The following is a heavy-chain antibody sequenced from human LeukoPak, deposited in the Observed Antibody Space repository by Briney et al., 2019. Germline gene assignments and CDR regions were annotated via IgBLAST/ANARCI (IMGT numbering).Heavy chain of an antibody. CDR3: ARSNSYGPGTHYLHH. Sequence: SETLSLTCAVYGGSFSGYYWTWVRQPPGKGLEWIGEINRDGSSYNNPSLKSRVTISIDTSKNQFSLRLSSVTAADTGVYYCARSNSYGPGTHYLHHWGQGTLGTVSS. V-gene: IGHV4-34*01. CDR1: GGSFSGYY. D-gene: IGHD3-10*01. J-gene: IGHJ4*02. CDR2: INRDGSS.